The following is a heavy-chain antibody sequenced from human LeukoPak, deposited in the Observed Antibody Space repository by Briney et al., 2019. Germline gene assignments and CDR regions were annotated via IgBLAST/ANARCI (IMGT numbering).Heavy chain of an antibody. CDR3: ARPYYDSSGYAFDI. CDR2: ISYSGST. J-gene: IGHJ3*02. D-gene: IGHD3-22*01. Sequence: SETLSLTCAVYGGSFSGYYWSWIRQPPGKGLEWIGNISYSGSTNYSPSLKSRVTMSVDTSKNQFSLKLSSVTAADTAVYYCARPYYDSSGYAFDIWGQGTMVTVSS. CDR1: GGSFSGYY. V-gene: IGHV4-59*01.